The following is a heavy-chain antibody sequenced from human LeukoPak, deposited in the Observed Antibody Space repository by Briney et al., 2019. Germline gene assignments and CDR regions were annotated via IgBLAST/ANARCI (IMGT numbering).Heavy chain of an antibody. CDR3: ARCRRRTMGIPHTKTDNWYFDL. V-gene: IGHV4-30-2*06. Sequence: PSQTLSLNCAVSGASISSGRCSWSWIRQSPGKGLEWIGEIDHIGTTNYNPSLKSRVTISLDTSKNQFSLTLRSVTAADTAVYYCARCRRRTMGIPHTKTDNWYFDLWGRGTLVTVSS. D-gene: IGHD3-10*01. CDR2: IDHIGTT. J-gene: IGHJ2*01. CDR1: GASISSGRCS.